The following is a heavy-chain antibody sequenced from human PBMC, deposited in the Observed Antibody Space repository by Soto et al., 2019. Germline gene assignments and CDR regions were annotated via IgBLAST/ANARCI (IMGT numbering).Heavy chain of an antibody. Sequence: GGSLRLSCAASGFTFSSYAMSWVRQTPGKGLEWVSAISGGGGTTYYADSVKGRFTISRDNSKNTLYLQMNSLRAEDTAVYYCAKNVWGITIFGGMDVWGQGTTVTVSS. J-gene: IGHJ6*02. CDR2: ISGGGGTT. CDR1: GFTFSSYA. CDR3: AKNVWGITIFGGMDV. D-gene: IGHD3-9*01. V-gene: IGHV3-23*01.